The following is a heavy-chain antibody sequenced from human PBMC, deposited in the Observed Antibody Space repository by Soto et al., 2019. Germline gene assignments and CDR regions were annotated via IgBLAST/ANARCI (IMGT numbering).Heavy chain of an antibody. CDR2: IYTSGST. J-gene: IGHJ6*02. CDR3: AREAFQAVAATLYYYGMDV. V-gene: IGHV4-4*07. Sequence: QVQLQESGPGLVKPSETLSLTCTVSGGSISSYYWSWIRQPAGKGLEWIGRIYTSGSTNYNPSLKSRVTMSVDTSKNQFSLKLSSVTAADTAVYYCAREAFQAVAATLYYYGMDVWGQGTTVTVSS. D-gene: IGHD2-15*01. CDR1: GGSISSYY.